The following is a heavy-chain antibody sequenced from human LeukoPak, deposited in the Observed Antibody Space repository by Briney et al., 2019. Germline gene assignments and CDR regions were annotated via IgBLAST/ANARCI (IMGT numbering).Heavy chain of an antibody. J-gene: IGHJ3*02. CDR2: ISSNGAST. CDR3: AREYGGYYQLHDAFDI. V-gene: IGHV3-64*01. CDR1: GFTFSSYA. D-gene: IGHD3-3*01. Sequence: HPGGSLRLSCAASGFTFSSYAMHWVRQAPGKGLEYVSAISSNGASTYYANSVKGRFTISRDNSKNTLYLQMGSLRAEDMAVYYCAREYGGYYQLHDAFDIWGQGTMVTVSS.